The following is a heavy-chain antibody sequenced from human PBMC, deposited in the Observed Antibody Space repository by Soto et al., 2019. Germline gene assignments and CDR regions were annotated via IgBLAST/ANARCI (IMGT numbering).Heavy chain of an antibody. D-gene: IGHD6-6*01. V-gene: IGHV1-46*03. CDR3: ARLYISSSYWFDP. CDR2: INPSRGTT. CDR1: GYTFITYF. Sequence: ASVKVSCKASGYTFITYFIHWVRQAPGQGLEWMGVINPSRGTTTYAQKFQDRVTMTRDTSASTVYMELSSLRSEDTAMYYCARLYISSSYWFDPWGQGTLVTVSS. J-gene: IGHJ5*02.